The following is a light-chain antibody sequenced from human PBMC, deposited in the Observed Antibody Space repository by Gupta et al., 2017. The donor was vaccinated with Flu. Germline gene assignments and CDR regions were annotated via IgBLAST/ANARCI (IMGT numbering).Light chain of an antibody. V-gene: IGLV2-11*01. CDR3: CSLADSTSWV. J-gene: IGLJ3*02. CDR2: DVS. Sequence: QSALTQPRPVSGSPGQSVPTSCTGTSRDVGSYNYVSWYQQHPGKAPKLMISDVSERPSGVPDRFSGSKSGNTASLTVSGLQAEDEADYYCCSLADSTSWVFGGGTKLTVL. CDR1: SRDVGSYNY.